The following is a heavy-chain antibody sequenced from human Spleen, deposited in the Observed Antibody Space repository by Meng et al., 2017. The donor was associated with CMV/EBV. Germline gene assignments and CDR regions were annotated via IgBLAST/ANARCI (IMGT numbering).Heavy chain of an antibody. CDR1: GDTFSSYA. CDR2: IIPMLGTT. CDR3: ARDRRLSDARSVWYSIFQY. Sequence: SVKVSCKASGDTFSSYAISWVRQAPGQGLEWMGGIIPMLGTTNYARKLQGRVTISADESSSTAYMDLRSLRSEDTAIYFCARDRRLSDARSVWYSIFQYWGQGSLVTVSS. D-gene: IGHD6-19*01. J-gene: IGHJ4*02. V-gene: IGHV1-69*13.